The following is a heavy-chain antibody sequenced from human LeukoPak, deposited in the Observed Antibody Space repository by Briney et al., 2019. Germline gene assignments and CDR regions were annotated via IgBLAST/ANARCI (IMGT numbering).Heavy chain of an antibody. J-gene: IGHJ4*02. CDR1: GFTFSSYW. V-gene: IGHV3-7*01. CDR3: ALAPWGSLYLVDY. Sequence: PGGSLRLSCAASGFTFSSYWMSWVRQAPGKGLEWVANIKQDGSEKYYVDSVKGRFTISRDNAKNSLYLQMNSLRAEDTAVYYCALAPWGSLYLVDYWGQGTLVTVSS. CDR2: IKQDGSEK. D-gene: IGHD7-27*01.